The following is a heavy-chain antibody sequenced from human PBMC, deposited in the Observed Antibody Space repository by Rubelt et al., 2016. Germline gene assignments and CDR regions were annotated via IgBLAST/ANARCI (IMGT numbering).Heavy chain of an antibody. CDR3: ARGRFLEWLPPDY. Sequence: QLQLQESGPGLVKPSETLSLTCTVSGGSISSSSYYWGWIRQPPGKGLEWIGSIYYSGSTYYNPSLKSRVTISVDTSKTQVSLKLSSVTAADTAVYDCARGRFLEWLPPDYWGQGTLVTVSS. CDR1: GGSISSSSYY. J-gene: IGHJ4*02. CDR2: IYYSGST. V-gene: IGHV4-39*01. D-gene: IGHD3-3*01.